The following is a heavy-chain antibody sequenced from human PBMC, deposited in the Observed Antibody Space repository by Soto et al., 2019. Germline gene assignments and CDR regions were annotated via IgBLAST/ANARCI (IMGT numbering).Heavy chain of an antibody. CDR1: GFTFSSYG. V-gene: IGHV3-48*03. Sequence: GGSLRLSCAVSGFTFSSYGVNWARQAPGRGLEWVSYISGGGSTIYYADSVKGRFTVSRDNVKKSVNVEMNSLRAEDTAVYYCARVRFDSSGYYSDYWGQGTLVTVSS. D-gene: IGHD3-22*01. CDR2: ISGGGSTI. J-gene: IGHJ4*02. CDR3: ARVRFDSSGYYSDY.